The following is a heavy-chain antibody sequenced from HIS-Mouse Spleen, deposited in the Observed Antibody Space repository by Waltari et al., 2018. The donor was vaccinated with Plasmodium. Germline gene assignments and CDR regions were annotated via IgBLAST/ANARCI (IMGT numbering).Heavy chain of an antibody. D-gene: IGHD6-13*01. J-gene: IGHJ2*01. CDR2: IKQDGSGK. V-gene: IGHV3-7*01. CDR1: GFTFSSYW. Sequence: EVQLVESGGGLVQPGGSLRLSCAASGFTFSSYWMSWVRQAPGKVLEWVAKIKQDGSGKYYVDSGKGRFTISRDNAKNSLYLQMNSLRAEDTAVYYCASSWYWYFDLWGRGTLVTVSS. CDR3: ASSWYWYFDL.